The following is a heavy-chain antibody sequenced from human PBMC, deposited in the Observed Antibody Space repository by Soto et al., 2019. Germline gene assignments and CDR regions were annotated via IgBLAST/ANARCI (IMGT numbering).Heavy chain of an antibody. V-gene: IGHV1-18*01. CDR2: ISAYNGNT. CDR3: AIDYTSSYNYDSTNYGYFDF. D-gene: IGHD3-22*01. Sequence: ASVKVSCKASGYTFTSYGISWVRQAPGQWLEWMGWISAYNGNTNYAQKVQGRVTMTTDTSTSTAYMELRSLRSDDTTVYYCAIDYTSSYNYDSTNYGYFDFWGLGTLVTVSS. CDR1: GYTFTSYG. J-gene: IGHJ4*02.